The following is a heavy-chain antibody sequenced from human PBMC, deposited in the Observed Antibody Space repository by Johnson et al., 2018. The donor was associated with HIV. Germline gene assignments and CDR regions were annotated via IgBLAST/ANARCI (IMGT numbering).Heavy chain of an antibody. J-gene: IGHJ3*02. CDR3: AKDLRQVAVNDVFDI. CDR2: IWYDGRNK. V-gene: IGHV3-33*06. D-gene: IGHD6-19*01. Sequence: QVQLVESGGGVVQPGRSLRLSCAASGFTFSSYGMHWVRQAPGKGLEWVAVIWYDGRNKYYADSVKGRFTISRDNSKNTLYLQMNSLRAEDTAVYYCAKDLRQVAVNDVFDIWGQGTVVSVSS. CDR1: GFTFSSYG.